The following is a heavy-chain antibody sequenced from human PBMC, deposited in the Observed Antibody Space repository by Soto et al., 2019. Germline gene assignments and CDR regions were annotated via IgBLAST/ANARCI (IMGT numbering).Heavy chain of an antibody. V-gene: IGHV3-15*07. Sequence: GGSLRLSCAVSGVTLSNVWMNWVRQAPGKGPEWVGRIKSKTDGGTVEYAAPVKDRFTISRDDSENTLYLQMNSLKTEDTAVYYCSHGYYQYFESWGQGTLVTVSA. D-gene: IGHD5-18*01. CDR1: GVTLSNVW. CDR3: SHGYYQYFES. CDR2: IKSKTDGGTV. J-gene: IGHJ4*02.